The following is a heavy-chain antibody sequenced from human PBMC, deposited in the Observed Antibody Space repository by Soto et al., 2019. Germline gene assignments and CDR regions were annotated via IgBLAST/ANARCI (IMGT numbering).Heavy chain of an antibody. CDR2: IYSGGST. J-gene: IGHJ4*02. D-gene: IGHD3-22*01. V-gene: IGHV3-53*01. CDR3: ASDSSGYYDRFDY. Sequence: GGSLRLSCAASGFTVSSNYMSWVRQAPGKGLEWVSVIYSGGSTYYADSVKGRFAISRDNSKNTLYLQMNSLRAVDTAVYYCASDSSGYYDRFDYWGQGTLVTVSS. CDR1: GFTVSSNY.